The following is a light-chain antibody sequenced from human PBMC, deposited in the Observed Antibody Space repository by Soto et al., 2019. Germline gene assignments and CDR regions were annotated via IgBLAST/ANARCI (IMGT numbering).Light chain of an antibody. CDR1: SSDSGGYNH. J-gene: IGLJ3*02. Sequence: QSALTQPTSVSGSPGQSITISCTGVSSDSGGYNHVSWYQQHPGKVPRLIIYDVDNRPLGVSNRFSGSQSGNMASLTISGLQAEDEADYYCCAYTARTTLSWVFGGGTKLTV. CDR3: CAYTARTTLSWV. CDR2: DVD. V-gene: IGLV2-14*03.